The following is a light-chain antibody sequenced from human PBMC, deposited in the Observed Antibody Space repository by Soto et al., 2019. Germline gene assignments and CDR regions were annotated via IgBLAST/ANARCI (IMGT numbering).Light chain of an antibody. J-gene: IGKJ2*02. CDR2: KAS. V-gene: IGKV1-5*03. CDR1: QSLSSW. CDR3: QQYNSSPCT. Sequence: DIQMTQSPSTLSASVGDRVTITCRASQSLSSWLAWYQQKPGKAPKLLIYKASSLESGVPSRFSGSASGTEFTLTISSLQPDDFATYYCQQYNSSPCTFGQGTKLEIK.